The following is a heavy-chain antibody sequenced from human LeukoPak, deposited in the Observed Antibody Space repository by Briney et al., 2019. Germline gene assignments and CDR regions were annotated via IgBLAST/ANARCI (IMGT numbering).Heavy chain of an antibody. D-gene: IGHD2-15*01. CDR1: GFTFSSYG. V-gene: IGHV3-30*18. J-gene: IGHJ4*02. Sequence: GGSLRLSCAASGFTFSSYGMHWVRQAPGKGLEWVAVISYDGSNKYYADSVKGRFTISRDNSKNTLYLQVNSLRAEDTAVYYCAKNQNLPSSRYCSGGSCYSLGYFDYWGQGTLVTVSS. CDR3: AKNQNLPSSRYCSGGSCYSLGYFDY. CDR2: ISYDGSNK.